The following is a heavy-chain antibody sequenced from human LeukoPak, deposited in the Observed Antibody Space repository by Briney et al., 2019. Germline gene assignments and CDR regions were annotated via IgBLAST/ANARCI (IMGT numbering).Heavy chain of an antibody. V-gene: IGHV3-7*01. CDR1: GFTFSSYW. D-gene: IGHD3-16*01. CDR3: ARHLHD. Sequence: GGSLRLSCAASGFTFSSYWMSWVRQAPGKGLERVANIKQDGSEKYYVDSVKGRFTISRDNAKNMVYLQMDSLRAEDTAIYYCARHLHDWGQGTLVSVSS. J-gene: IGHJ4*02. CDR2: IKQDGSEK.